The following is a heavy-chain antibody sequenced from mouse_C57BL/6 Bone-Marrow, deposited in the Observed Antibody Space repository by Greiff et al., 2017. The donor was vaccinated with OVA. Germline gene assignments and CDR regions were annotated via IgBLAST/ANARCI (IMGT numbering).Heavy chain of an antibody. CDR1: GFTFTDYY. Sequence: EVHLVESGGGLVQPGGSLSLSCAASGFTFTDYYMSWVRQPPGKALEWLGFIRNKANGYTTEYSASVKGRFTISRDNSQSILYLQMNALRAEDSATYYCARSAVVARYAMDYWGQGTSVTVSS. D-gene: IGHD1-1*01. CDR3: ARSAVVARYAMDY. J-gene: IGHJ4*01. V-gene: IGHV7-3*01. CDR2: IRNKANGYTT.